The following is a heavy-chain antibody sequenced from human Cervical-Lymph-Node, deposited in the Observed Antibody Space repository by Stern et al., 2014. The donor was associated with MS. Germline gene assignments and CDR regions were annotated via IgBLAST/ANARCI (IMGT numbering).Heavy chain of an antibody. V-gene: IGHV1-2*06. CDR3: ARERGRAGPAMADY. J-gene: IGHJ4*02. CDR2: TNPNSGDS. CDR1: GYSFTGNY. D-gene: IGHD5-18*01. Sequence: QVQLVESGAEVKKPGASVKVSCKAAGYSFTGNYIHWLRQAPGQGLEWMGRTNPNSGDSNYALKFQGRVTMTRDTSISTAYMNLNRLGIDDTAVYYCARERGRAGPAMADYWGQGILVTVSS.